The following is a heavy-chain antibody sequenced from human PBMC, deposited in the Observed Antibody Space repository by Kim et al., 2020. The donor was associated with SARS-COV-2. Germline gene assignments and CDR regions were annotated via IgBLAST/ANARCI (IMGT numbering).Heavy chain of an antibody. CDR3: ARQEHRDSGRFDP. Sequence: YNPFLKSRVTISVDTSKNQFSLKLSSVTAADTAVYYCARQEHRDSGRFDPWGQGTLVTVSS. D-gene: IGHD5-12*01. J-gene: IGHJ5*02. V-gene: IGHV4-59*08.